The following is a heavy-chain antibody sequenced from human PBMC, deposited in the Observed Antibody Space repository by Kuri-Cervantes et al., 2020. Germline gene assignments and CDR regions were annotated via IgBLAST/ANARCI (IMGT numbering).Heavy chain of an antibody. D-gene: IGHD3-22*01. CDR2: ISSSSTYI. Sequence: GGSLRLSCAASGFSFSNYRMNWVRQAPGKGLEWVSSISSSSTYIFYADSVKGRFTISRDNAKNSLYLQMNSLRVEDTAVYYCARGYPYDISGNWGQGTLVTVSS. CDR1: GFSFSNYR. V-gene: IGHV3-21*01. CDR3: ARGYPYDISGN. J-gene: IGHJ4*02.